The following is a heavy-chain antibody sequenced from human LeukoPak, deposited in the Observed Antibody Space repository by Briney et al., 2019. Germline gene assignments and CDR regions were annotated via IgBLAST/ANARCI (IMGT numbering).Heavy chain of an antibody. J-gene: IGHJ5*02. V-gene: IGHV4-30-4*01. CDR3: ARGYYDVNTRPLGRFDT. CDR2: IYFSGTT. CDR1: GGSIRNGDYY. D-gene: IGHD3-3*01. Sequence: PSQTLSLTCTVSGGSIRNGDYYWSWIRQPPGKGLEWIGDIYFSGTTYYNPSLKSRLTISIDKSKHQFSLRLTSVTATDTAVYSCARGYYDVNTRPLGRFDTWGQGTLVTVSS.